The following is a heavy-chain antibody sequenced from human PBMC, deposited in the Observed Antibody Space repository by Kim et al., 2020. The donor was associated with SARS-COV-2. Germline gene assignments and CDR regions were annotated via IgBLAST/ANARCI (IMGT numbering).Heavy chain of an antibody. J-gene: IGHJ5*02. V-gene: IGHV4-39*07. D-gene: IGHD6-13*01. Sequence: SLKSRVTISVDTSKNQFSLKLSSVTAADTAVYYCASGSGIAAAGHNWFDPWGQGTLVTVSS. CDR3: ASGSGIAAAGHNWFDP.